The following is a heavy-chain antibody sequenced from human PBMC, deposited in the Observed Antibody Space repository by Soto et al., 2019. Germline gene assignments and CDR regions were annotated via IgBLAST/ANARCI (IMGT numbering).Heavy chain of an antibody. CDR3: AAELYSGGTCCSFDI. Sequence: GASVKVSCKTSGFTFSNSAVQWVRQARGQHLEWIGWIIVGSGGTKSTQELQGRITITRDMSTSTAYMELSGLRSDDTAVYYCAAELYSGGTCCSFDIWGQGTMVTVSS. J-gene: IGHJ3*02. V-gene: IGHV1-58*01. D-gene: IGHD2-21*01. CDR2: IIVGSGGT. CDR1: GFTFSNSA.